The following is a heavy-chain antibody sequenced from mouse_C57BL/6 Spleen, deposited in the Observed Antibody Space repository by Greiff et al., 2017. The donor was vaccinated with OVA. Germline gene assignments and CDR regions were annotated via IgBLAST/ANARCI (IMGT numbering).Heavy chain of an antibody. CDR3: ARGSNAYAMDY. J-gene: IGHJ4*01. V-gene: IGHV1-53*01. CDR2: INPSNGGT. D-gene: IGHD2-5*01. Sequence: VKLMESGPELVKPGASVTLSCKASGYTFTSYWMHWVKQRPGQSLEWIGNINPSNGGTNYNEKFKSKATLTVDKSSSTAYMQLSSLTSEDSAVYYCARGSNAYAMDYWGQGTSVTVSS. CDR1: GYTFTSYW.